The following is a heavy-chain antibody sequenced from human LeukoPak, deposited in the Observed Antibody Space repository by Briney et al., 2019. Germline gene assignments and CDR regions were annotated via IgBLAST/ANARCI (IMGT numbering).Heavy chain of an antibody. CDR1: GFTFTTYG. CDR2: ISYDGSYK. Sequence: PGGSLRLSCAVSGFTFTTYGMHWVRQAPGKGLEWVAVISYDGSYKYYADSVKGRFSISRDNSKNTLYLQMNSLRAEDTAIYYCAKDQVDCSGGSCYDWAFYGMDVWGQGTTVTVSS. CDR3: AKDQVDCSGGSCYDWAFYGMDV. V-gene: IGHV3-30*18. J-gene: IGHJ6*02. D-gene: IGHD2-15*01.